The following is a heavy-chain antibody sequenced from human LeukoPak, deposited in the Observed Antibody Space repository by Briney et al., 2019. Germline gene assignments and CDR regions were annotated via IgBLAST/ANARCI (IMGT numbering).Heavy chain of an antibody. CDR1: GFTFSSYA. Sequence: GGSLRLSCAASGFTFSSYAMHWVRQAPGKGLEWVAVISYDGSNKYYADSVKGRFTISRDNSKNTLYLQMNSLRAEDTAVYYCARDLSYDSSGYYHPDAFDIWGQGTMVTVSS. D-gene: IGHD3-22*01. CDR2: ISYDGSNK. V-gene: IGHV3-30-3*01. CDR3: ARDLSYDSSGYYHPDAFDI. J-gene: IGHJ3*02.